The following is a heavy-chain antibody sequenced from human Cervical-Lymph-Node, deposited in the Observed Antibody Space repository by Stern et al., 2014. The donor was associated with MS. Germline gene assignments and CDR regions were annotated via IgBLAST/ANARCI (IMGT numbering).Heavy chain of an antibody. V-gene: IGHV1-3*01. D-gene: IGHD2-2*01. CDR1: GYTFTSYA. Sequence: QVQLVQSGAEVKKPGASVKVSCKASGYTFTSYAMHWVRQAPGQRLEWIGWINAGNGNTKYSQKFQGRVTITRDTSASTAYMELSSLRSEDTAVYYCARVGAVPDYYYYYGMDVWGQGTTVTVSS. CDR3: ARVGAVPDYYYYYGMDV. J-gene: IGHJ6*02. CDR2: INAGNGNT.